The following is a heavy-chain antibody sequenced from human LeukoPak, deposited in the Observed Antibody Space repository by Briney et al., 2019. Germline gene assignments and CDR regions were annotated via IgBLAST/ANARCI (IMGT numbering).Heavy chain of an antibody. Sequence: SETLSLTCTVSGGSISNYYWSWVRQPPGMGLEWIGYIYYSGSTTYNPSLKSRVTISVDTSKNQFSLKLSSVTAADTAVYYCARRTYFDLWGRGTLVTVSS. CDR3: ARRTYFDL. CDR1: GGSISNYY. CDR2: IYYSGST. V-gene: IGHV4-59*08. J-gene: IGHJ2*01.